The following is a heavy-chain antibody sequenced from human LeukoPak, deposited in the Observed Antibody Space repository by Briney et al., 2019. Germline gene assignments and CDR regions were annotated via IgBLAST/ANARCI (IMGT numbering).Heavy chain of an antibody. Sequence: GGSLRLSCAASGFTFSSYSMNWVRQAPGKGLEWVSYISSSSSYIYHADSVKGRFTISRDNAKNSLYLQMNSLRAEDTAVYYCARDGRGVPAASGMDVWGQGTTVTVSS. V-gene: IGHV3-21*01. CDR2: ISSSSSYI. D-gene: IGHD2-2*01. J-gene: IGHJ6*02. CDR1: GFTFSSYS. CDR3: ARDGRGVPAASGMDV.